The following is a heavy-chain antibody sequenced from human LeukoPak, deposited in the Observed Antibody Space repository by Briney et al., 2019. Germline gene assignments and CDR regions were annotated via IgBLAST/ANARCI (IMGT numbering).Heavy chain of an antibody. Sequence: SGLTLVNPTQTLTLTCTFSDFSLRTPGMGVGWIRHPPAKAPERLVMPYYNDDKSYSPSLRSRLTITKDTSKYKVALTMTNVDVVDTATYYCAHLVVTIDWRSYFDYWGQGILVTVSS. CDR2: PYYNDDK. CDR3: AHLVVTIDWRSYFDY. CDR1: DFSLRTPGMG. V-gene: IGHV2-5*01. D-gene: IGHD3-10*01. J-gene: IGHJ4*02.